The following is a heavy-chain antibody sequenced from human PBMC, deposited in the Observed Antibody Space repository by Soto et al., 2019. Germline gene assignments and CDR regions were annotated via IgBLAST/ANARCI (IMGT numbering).Heavy chain of an antibody. CDR3: ARYRYGYSYFDY. J-gene: IGHJ4*02. CDR1: GGTFSSYA. D-gene: IGHD5-18*01. Sequence: QVQLVQSGAEVKKPGSSVKVSCKASGGTFSSYAISWVRQAPGQGLELMGGIIPIFGTANYAQKFQGRVTITADESTSTAYLELSSLRSEDTAVYYCARYRYGYSYFDYWGQGTLVTVSS. CDR2: IIPIFGTA. V-gene: IGHV1-69*12.